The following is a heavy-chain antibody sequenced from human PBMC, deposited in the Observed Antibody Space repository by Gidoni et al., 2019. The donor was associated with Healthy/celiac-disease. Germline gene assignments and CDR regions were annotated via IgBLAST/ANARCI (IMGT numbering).Heavy chain of an antibody. Sequence: EVQLVASGGGLVQPGGSLRLSCSASGFTFSSYEMNWVRQAPGKGLEWVSYISSSGSTIYYADSVKGRFTISRDNAKNSLYLQMNSLRAEDTAVYYCARKSLRYFDWLSDWGQGTLVTVSS. CDR2: ISSSGSTI. J-gene: IGHJ4*02. D-gene: IGHD3-9*01. CDR1: GFTFSSYE. CDR3: ARKSLRYFDWLSD. V-gene: IGHV3-48*03.